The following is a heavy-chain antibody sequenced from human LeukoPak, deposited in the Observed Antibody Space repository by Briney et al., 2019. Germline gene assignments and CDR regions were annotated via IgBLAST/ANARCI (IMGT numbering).Heavy chain of an antibody. CDR2: IYYSGST. J-gene: IGHJ3*02. D-gene: IGHD3-9*01. CDR1: GGSISSYY. V-gene: IGHV4-59*01. CDR3: ARAYRSYYDILTGYSHDAFDI. Sequence: NPSETLSLTCTVSGGSISSYYWSWIRQPPGKGLEWIGYIYYSGSTNYNPSLKSRVTISVDTSKNQFSLKLSSVTAADTAVYYCARAYRSYYDILTGYSHDAFDIWGQGTMVTVSS.